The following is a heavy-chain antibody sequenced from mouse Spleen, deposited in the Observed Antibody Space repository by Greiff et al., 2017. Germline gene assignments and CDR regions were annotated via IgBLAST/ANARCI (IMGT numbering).Heavy chain of an antibody. V-gene: IGHV3-6*01. CDR1: GYSITSGYY. J-gene: IGHJ2*01. D-gene: IGHD2-1*01. Sequence: EVHLVESGPGLVKPSQSLSLTCSVTGYSITSGYYWNWIRQFPGNKLEWMGYISYDGSNNYNPSLKNRISITRDTSKNQFFLKLNSVTTEDTATYYCARGYGNYEGFDYWGQGTTLTVSS. CDR3: ARGYGNYEGFDY. CDR2: ISYDGSN.